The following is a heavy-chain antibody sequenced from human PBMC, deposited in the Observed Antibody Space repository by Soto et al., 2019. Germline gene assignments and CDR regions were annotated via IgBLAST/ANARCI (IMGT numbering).Heavy chain of an antibody. CDR1: GYTFTSYD. CDR3: ARAPIVATTRFYYGMDV. Sequence: GASVKVSCKASGYTFTSYDINWVRQATGQGLEWMGWMNPNSGNTGYAQKFQGWVTMTRDTSISTAYMELSRLRSDDTAVYYCARAPIVATTRFYYGMDVGVQGPTVNVS. D-gene: IGHD5-12*01. J-gene: IGHJ6*02. V-gene: IGHV1-8*01. CDR2: MNPNSGNT.